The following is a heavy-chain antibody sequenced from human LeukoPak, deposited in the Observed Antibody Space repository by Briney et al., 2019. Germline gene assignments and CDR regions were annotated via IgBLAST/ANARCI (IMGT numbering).Heavy chain of an antibody. J-gene: IGHJ4*02. CDR1: GGSISSGGYY. CDR3: ARDGSSWYGLTN. V-gene: IGHV4-31*03. CDR2: IYYSGST. D-gene: IGHD6-13*01. Sequence: SETLSLTCTVSGGSISSGGYYWSWIRQHPGKGLEWIGYIYYSGSTYYNPSLKSRVTISVDTSKNQFSLKLSSVTAADTAVYYCARDGSSWYGLTNWGQGTLVTVSS.